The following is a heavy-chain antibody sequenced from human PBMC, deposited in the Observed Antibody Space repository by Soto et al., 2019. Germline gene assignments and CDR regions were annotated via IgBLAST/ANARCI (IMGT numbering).Heavy chain of an antibody. CDR2: ISYDGNNK. J-gene: IGHJ4*02. CDR1: GFTFRSYA. V-gene: IGHV3-30-3*01. D-gene: IGHD1-26*01. Sequence: QVQLVESGGGVVQPGRSLRLSCAASGFTFRSYAMHWVRQAPGKGLEWVAVISYDGNNKYYADSVKGRFTISRDDSKNTLYLQMNSLRAEDTAVYYCARESWVYWGQGTLVTVSS. CDR3: ARESWVY.